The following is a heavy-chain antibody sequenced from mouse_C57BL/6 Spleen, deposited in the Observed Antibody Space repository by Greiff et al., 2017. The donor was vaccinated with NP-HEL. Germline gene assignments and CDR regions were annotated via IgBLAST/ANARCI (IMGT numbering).Heavy chain of an antibody. CDR1: GYAFSSSW. V-gene: IGHV1-82*01. J-gene: IGHJ2*01. CDR3: ARSGDYSIEGFDY. CDR2: IYPGDGDT. Sequence: QVQLQQSGPELVKPGASVKISCKASGYAFSSSWMNWVKQRPGKGLEWIGRIYPGDGDTNYNGKFKGKATLTADKSSSTAYMQLSSLTSEDSAVYFCARSGDYSIEGFDYWGQGTTLTVSS. D-gene: IGHD2-5*01.